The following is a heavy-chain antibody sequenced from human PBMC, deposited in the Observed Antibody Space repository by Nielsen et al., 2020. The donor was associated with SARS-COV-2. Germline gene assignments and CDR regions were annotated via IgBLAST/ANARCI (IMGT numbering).Heavy chain of an antibody. J-gene: IGHJ3*02. D-gene: IGHD2-15*01. CDR2: ISWNSGSI. V-gene: IGHV3-9*01. CDR3: ARALLEEAATNHAFDI. CDR1: GFTFDDYA. Sequence: SLKISCAASGFTFDDYAMHWVRQARGKGLEWVSGISWNSGSIGYADSVKGRFTISRDNSKNTLYLQMNSLRAEVTAVYYCARALLEEAATNHAFDIWRQWTIVTDSS.